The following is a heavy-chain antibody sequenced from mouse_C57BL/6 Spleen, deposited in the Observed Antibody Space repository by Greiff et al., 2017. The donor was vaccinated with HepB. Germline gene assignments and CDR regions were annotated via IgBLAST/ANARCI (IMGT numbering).Heavy chain of an antibody. D-gene: IGHD2-4*01. Sequence: EVQRVESGGGLVKPGGSLKLSCAASGFTFSSYAMSWVRQTPEKRLEWVATISDGGSYTYYPDNVKGRFTISRDNAKNHLYLQMSHLKSEDTAMYYCARDGYDYDSFAYWGQGTLVTVSA. J-gene: IGHJ3*01. V-gene: IGHV5-4*01. CDR2: ISDGGSYT. CDR1: GFTFSSYA. CDR3: ARDGYDYDSFAY.